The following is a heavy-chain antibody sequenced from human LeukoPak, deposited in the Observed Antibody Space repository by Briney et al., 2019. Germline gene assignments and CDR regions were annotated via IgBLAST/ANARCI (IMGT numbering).Heavy chain of an antibody. Sequence: PGGSLRLSCAASGFTFSSYWMSWVRQARGKGLEWVANIKEDGSEKNYVDSVKGRFTISRDNAKNSLYLQMNSLRAEDTAVYYCARGGSENDYWGQGTLVTVSS. CDR3: ARGGSENDY. CDR1: GFTFSSYW. V-gene: IGHV3-7*01. CDR2: IKEDGSEK. J-gene: IGHJ4*02. D-gene: IGHD3-10*01.